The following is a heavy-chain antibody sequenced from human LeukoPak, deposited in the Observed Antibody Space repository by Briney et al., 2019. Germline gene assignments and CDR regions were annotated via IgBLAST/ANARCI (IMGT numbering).Heavy chain of an antibody. CDR1: GFTFSSYA. D-gene: IGHD5-18*01. J-gene: IGHJ4*02. CDR3: AKDSRYSYGMIDY. CDR2: ISGSGGST. Sequence: PGGSLRLSCAASGFTFSSYAMSWVRQAPGKGLEWVSAISGSGGSTYYADSVKGRFTISRDNSKNTLYLQMNGMRAEDTAVYYCAKDSRYSYGMIDYWGQGTLVTVSS. V-gene: IGHV3-23*01.